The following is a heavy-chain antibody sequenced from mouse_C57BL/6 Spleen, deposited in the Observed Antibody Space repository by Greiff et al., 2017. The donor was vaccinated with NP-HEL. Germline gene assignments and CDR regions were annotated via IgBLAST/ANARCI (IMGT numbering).Heavy chain of an antibody. CDR3: AREGDYDVDYYAMDY. CDR1: GYAFSSSW. D-gene: IGHD2-4*01. Sequence: VQLQQSGPELVKPGASVKISCKASGYAFSSSWMNWVKQRPGKGLEWIGRIYPGDGDTNYNGKFKGKATLTADKSSSTAYMQLSSLTSEDSAVYFCAREGDYDVDYYAMDYWGQGTSVTVSS. J-gene: IGHJ4*01. V-gene: IGHV1-82*01. CDR2: IYPGDGDT.